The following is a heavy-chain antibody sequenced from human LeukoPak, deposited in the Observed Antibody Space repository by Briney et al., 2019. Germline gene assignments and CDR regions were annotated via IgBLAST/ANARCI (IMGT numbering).Heavy chain of an antibody. Sequence: GGSLRLSCAASGFTFSNYGMNWVRQAPGKGLEWVAFIRSDGSDKYYADSVKGRFTISRDSSKNTLYLQMNSLRAEDTAVYYCARDWKGDYFNYWGQGTLVTVSS. CDR1: GFTFSNYG. CDR2: IRSDGSDK. D-gene: IGHD1-1*01. J-gene: IGHJ4*02. CDR3: ARDWKGDYFNY. V-gene: IGHV3-30*02.